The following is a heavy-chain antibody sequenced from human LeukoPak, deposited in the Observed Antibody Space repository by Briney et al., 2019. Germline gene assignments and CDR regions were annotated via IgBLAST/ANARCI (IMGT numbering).Heavy chain of an antibody. CDR3: AGRILWFGALTAPFDY. CDR2: INHSGST. D-gene: IGHD3-10*01. Sequence: PSETLSLTCAVYGGSFSGYYWSWIRQPPGKGLEWIGEINHSGSTNYNPSLKSRVTISVDTSKNQFSLKLSSVTAADTAVYYCAGRILWFGALTAPFDYWGQGTLVTVSS. CDR1: GGSFSGYY. J-gene: IGHJ4*02. V-gene: IGHV4-34*01.